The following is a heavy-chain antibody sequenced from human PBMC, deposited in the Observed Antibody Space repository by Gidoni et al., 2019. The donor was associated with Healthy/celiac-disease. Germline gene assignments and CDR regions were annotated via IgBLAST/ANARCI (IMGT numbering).Heavy chain of an antibody. CDR2: INHSGST. CDR1: GGSFSGYY. J-gene: IGHJ4*02. CDR3: ARVRAYYDSSGYYHY. Sequence: QVQLQQWGAGLLKPSETLSLTCAVYGGSFSGYYWRWIRQPPGKGLEWIGEINHSGSTNYNPSLKSRVTISVDTSKNQFSLKLSSVTAADTAVYYCARVRAYYDSSGYYHYWGQGTLVTVSS. D-gene: IGHD3-22*01. V-gene: IGHV4-34*01.